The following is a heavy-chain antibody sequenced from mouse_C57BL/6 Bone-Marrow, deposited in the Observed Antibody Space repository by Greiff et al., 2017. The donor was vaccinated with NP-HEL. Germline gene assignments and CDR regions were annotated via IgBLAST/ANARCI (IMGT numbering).Heavy chain of an antibody. J-gene: IGHJ3*01. Sequence: EVQLQQSGAELVRPGASVKLSCTASGFNIRDDYMHWVKQRPEQGLEWIGWIDPENGDTEYASKFQGKATITADTSSNTAYLQLSSLTSEDTAVYYCTGGPRFITTVVGAYWGQGTLVTVSA. CDR3: TGGPRFITTVVGAY. D-gene: IGHD1-1*01. V-gene: IGHV14-4*01. CDR1: GFNIRDDY. CDR2: IDPENGDT.